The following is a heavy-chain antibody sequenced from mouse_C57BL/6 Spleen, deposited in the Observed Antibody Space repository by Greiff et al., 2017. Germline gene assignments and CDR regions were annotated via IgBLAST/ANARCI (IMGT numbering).Heavy chain of an antibody. V-gene: IGHV1-55*01. CDR2: IYPGSGST. CDR3: EGNYGSPYAMDY. Sequence: QVHVKQSGAELVKPGASVKMSCKASGYTFTSYWITWVKQRPGQGLEWIGDIYPGSGSTNYNEKFKSKATLTVDTSSSTAYMQLSSLTSEDSAVYYCEGNYGSPYAMDYWGQGTSVTVSS. CDR1: GYTFTSYW. J-gene: IGHJ4*01. D-gene: IGHD1-1*01.